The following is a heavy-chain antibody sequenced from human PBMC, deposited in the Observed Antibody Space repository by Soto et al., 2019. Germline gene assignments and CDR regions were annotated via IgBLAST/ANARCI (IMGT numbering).Heavy chain of an antibody. V-gene: IGHV4-34*01. Sequence: QVQLQQWGAGLLKPSETLSLTCAVYGGSFSGYYWSWIRQPPGQGLEWIGEINHSGSTTYNPSRSTRVTISVYTSMNQCSPKQRSVTAADTAVYYCARDSSRSWYIRTQQRGLDFWCQGNLVTVSS. D-gene: IGHD6-13*01. CDR3: ARDSSRSWYIRTQQRGLDF. CDR2: INHSGST. J-gene: IGHJ4*02. CDR1: GGSFSGYY.